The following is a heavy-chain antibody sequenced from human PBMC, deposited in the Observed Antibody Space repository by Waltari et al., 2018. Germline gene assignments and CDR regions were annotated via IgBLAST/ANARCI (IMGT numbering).Heavy chain of an antibody. Sequence: QVQLVESGGGVVQPGGSLRLSCAASGFTFSSYGMHWVRQAPGKGLEWVAFIRYDGSNKYYADSVKGRFTISRDNSKNTLYLQMNSLRAEDMAVYYCARARDGNYGDWGQGTLVTVSS. CDR2: IRYDGSNK. V-gene: IGHV3-30*02. D-gene: IGHD1-7*01. CDR3: ARARDGNYGD. J-gene: IGHJ4*02. CDR1: GFTFSSYG.